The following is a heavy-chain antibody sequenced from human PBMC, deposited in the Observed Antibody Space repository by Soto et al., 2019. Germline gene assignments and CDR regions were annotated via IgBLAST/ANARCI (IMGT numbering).Heavy chain of an antibody. CDR3: IKEARGHSYASL. CDR2: ISDSGVNT. J-gene: IGHJ4*02. CDR1: GFLSSNYA. V-gene: IGHV3-23*01. Sequence: EVQLLESGGGLVQPGGSLRLSCAASGFLSSNYAMGWVRQAPGTGLEWVSAISDSGVNTYYADSVKGRFTISRDNSKNAWYLEMKSLRAGDTAVYYCIKEARGHSYASLWGQGTPVTVSS. D-gene: IGHD3-16*01.